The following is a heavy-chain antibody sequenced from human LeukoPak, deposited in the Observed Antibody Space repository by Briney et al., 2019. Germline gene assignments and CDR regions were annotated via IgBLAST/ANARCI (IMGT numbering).Heavy chain of an antibody. CDR1: GFTFTSYW. V-gene: IGHV3-74*01. J-gene: IGHJ4*02. CDR3: ARVLSYFGSGSYPAY. CDR2: VSPDGRRT. D-gene: IGHD3-10*01. Sequence: GGSLRLFCAASGFTFTSYWMHWVRQVPGKGLVWIAHVSPDGRRTDYADSVKGRFTVSRDNTNHILYLQMNSLTADDTAVYYCARVLSYFGSGSYPAYWGQGTLVTVSS.